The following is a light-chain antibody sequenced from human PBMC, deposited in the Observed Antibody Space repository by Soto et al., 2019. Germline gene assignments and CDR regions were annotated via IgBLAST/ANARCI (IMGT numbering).Light chain of an antibody. V-gene: IGLV2-11*01. Sequence: QSVLTQPRSVSGSPGQSVTISCTGTSSDVGGYNSVSWYQQHPGKAPKFMIYDVSKRPSGVPDRFSGSKSGNTASLTISGLQAEDEADYYCCSYAGSYTVVFGGGTQLTVL. CDR1: SSDVGGYNS. CDR3: CSYAGSYTVV. CDR2: DVS. J-gene: IGLJ2*01.